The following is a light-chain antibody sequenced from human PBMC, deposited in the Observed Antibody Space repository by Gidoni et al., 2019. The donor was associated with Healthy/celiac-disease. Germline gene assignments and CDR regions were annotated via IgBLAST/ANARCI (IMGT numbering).Light chain of an antibody. CDR3: QQFNNYPWT. CDR2: DAS. Sequence: AIQLTQSPSSLSASVGDRVTITCRASQGISSALAWYQQKPGKAPKLLIYDASSLEGGVPSRFSGSGSGTDFTLTISSLQPEDFATYFCQQFNNYPWTFGQXTKVEIK. V-gene: IGKV1D-13*01. J-gene: IGKJ1*01. CDR1: QGISSA.